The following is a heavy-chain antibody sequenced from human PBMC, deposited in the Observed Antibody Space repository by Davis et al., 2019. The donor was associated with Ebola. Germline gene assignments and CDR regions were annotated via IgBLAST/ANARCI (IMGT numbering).Heavy chain of an antibody. CDR1: GYTFTGYG. CDR2: MNPNSGNT. J-gene: IGHJ4*02. CDR3: ARAQFPTTSDH. D-gene: IGHD1-1*01. V-gene: IGHV1-8*02. Sequence: AASVKVSCKASGYTFTGYGITWVRQAPGQGLEWMGWMNPNSGNTGYAQKFQGRVTMTRNTSISTAYMELSSLRSEDTAVYYCARAQFPTTSDHWGQGTLVTVSS.